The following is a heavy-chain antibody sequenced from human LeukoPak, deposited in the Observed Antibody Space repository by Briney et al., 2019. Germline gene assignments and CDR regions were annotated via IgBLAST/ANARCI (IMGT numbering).Heavy chain of an antibody. J-gene: IGHJ4*02. CDR3: ARALRSSGYYLY. V-gene: IGHV4-61*02. CDR1: GGSISSGSYY. CDR2: IYTSGST. Sequence: SQTLSLTCTVSGGSISSGSYYWSWIRHPAGKGLEWIGRIYTSGSTNYNPSLKSRVTISVDTSKNQFSLKLSSVTAADTAVYYCARALRSSGYYLYWGQGTLVTVSS. D-gene: IGHD3-22*01.